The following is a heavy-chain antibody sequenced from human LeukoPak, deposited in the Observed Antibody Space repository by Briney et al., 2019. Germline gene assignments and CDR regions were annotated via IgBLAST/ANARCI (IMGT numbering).Heavy chain of an antibody. CDR1: GYTLTELS. Sequence: GASVKVSCKVSGYTLTELSMHWERQAPGKGLEWMGGFDPEDGETIYAQKFQGRVTMTEDTSTDTAYMELSSLRSEDTAVYYCATAITGTTNAFDIWGQGTMVTVSS. V-gene: IGHV1-24*01. CDR3: ATAITGTTNAFDI. CDR2: FDPEDGET. D-gene: IGHD1-7*01. J-gene: IGHJ3*02.